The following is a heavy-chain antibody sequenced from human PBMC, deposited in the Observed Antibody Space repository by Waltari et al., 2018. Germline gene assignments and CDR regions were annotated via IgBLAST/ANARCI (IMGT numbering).Heavy chain of an antibody. CDR2: IRYDGSNK. CDR1: GFTFSSYG. J-gene: IGHJ4*02. D-gene: IGHD3-22*01. CDR3: AKEYYYDSSGYFDY. V-gene: IGHV3-30*02. Sequence: QVQLVESGGGVVQPGGSLRLSCAASGFTFSSYGMHWVRQAPGKGLEWVAFIRYDGSNKYYADSVKGRFTISRDNSKNTLYLQMNSLRAEDTAVYYCAKEYYYDSSGYFDYWGQGTLVTVSS.